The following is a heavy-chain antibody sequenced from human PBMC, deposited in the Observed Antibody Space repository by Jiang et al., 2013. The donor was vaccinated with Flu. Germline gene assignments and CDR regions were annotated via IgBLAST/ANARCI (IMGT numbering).Heavy chain of an antibody. V-gene: IGHV1-2*02. CDR2: INPNSGGT. J-gene: IGHJ4*02. D-gene: IGHD2-21*02. Sequence: WVRQAPGQGLEWMGWINPNSGGTNYAQKFQGRVTMTRDTSISTAYMELSRLRSDDTAVYYCARDVAPPNCGGDCYTFDYWGQGTLVTVSS. CDR3: ARDVAPPNCGGDCYTFDY.